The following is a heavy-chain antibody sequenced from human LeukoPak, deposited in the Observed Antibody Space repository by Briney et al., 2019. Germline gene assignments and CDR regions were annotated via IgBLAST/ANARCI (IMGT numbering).Heavy chain of an antibody. CDR3: ARGAPRGVWYLYFDY. Sequence: ASVKVSCKASGYAFSSYGIGWVRQARGQGLEWMGWVGPYNRKTNYSQKFQGRVTMTTDTSTNTAYLELRTLRSDDTAVYYCARGAPRGVWYLYFDYWGQGTLVNVSS. D-gene: IGHD6-13*01. CDR1: GYAFSSYG. CDR2: VGPYNRKT. V-gene: IGHV1-18*01. J-gene: IGHJ4*02.